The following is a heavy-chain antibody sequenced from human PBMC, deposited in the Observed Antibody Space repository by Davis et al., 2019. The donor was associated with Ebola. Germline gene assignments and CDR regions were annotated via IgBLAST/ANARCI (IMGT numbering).Heavy chain of an antibody. CDR3: AKSGLSFGVVKYHYGMDV. CDR1: GFTFSSYA. Sequence: GESLKISCAASGFTFSSYAMHWVRQAPGKGLEWVAVISYDGSNKYYADSVKGRFTISRDNSKKTLYPQMNSLRAEDTAVYYCAKSGLSFGVVKYHYGMDVWGKGTTVTVSS. CDR2: ISYDGSNK. V-gene: IGHV3-30*04. J-gene: IGHJ6*04. D-gene: IGHD3-3*01.